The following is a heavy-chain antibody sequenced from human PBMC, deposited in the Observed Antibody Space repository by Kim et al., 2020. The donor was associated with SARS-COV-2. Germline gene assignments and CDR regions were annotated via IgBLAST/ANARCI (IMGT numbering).Heavy chain of an antibody. J-gene: IGHJ4*02. CDR3: ARDRGGLVVVGIPGFDY. D-gene: IGHD3-22*01. V-gene: IGHV3-66*01. Sequence: KGRFTISRDNSKNTLYLQMNSRRAEDTAVYYWARDRGGLVVVGIPGFDYWGQGTLVTVSS.